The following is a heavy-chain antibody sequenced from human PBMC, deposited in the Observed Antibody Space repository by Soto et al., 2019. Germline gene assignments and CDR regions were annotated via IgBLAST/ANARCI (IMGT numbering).Heavy chain of an antibody. D-gene: IGHD3-9*01. Sequence: QVQLVQSGAEVKKPGASVKVSYKASGYTFTSYGISWVRQAPGQGLEWMGWISAYNGNTNYAQKLQGRVTMTTDTSTSTAYMELRSLRSDDTAVYYCARNELRYFDWSSNFDYWGQGTLVTVSS. CDR1: GYTFTSYG. CDR3: ARNELRYFDWSSNFDY. V-gene: IGHV1-18*01. CDR2: ISAYNGNT. J-gene: IGHJ4*02.